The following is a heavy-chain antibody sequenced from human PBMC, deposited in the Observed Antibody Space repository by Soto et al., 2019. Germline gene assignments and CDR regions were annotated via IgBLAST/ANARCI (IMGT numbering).Heavy chain of an antibody. CDR3: ARHADYGDGPYFDY. D-gene: IGHD4-17*01. Sequence: PSETLSLTCTVSGGSISSYYWSWIRQPPGKGLEWIGYIYYSGSTNYNPSLKSRVTISVDTSKNQFSLKLSSVTAADTAVYYCARHADYGDGPYFDYWGQGTLVTVSS. J-gene: IGHJ4*02. CDR1: GGSISSYY. V-gene: IGHV4-59*08. CDR2: IYYSGST.